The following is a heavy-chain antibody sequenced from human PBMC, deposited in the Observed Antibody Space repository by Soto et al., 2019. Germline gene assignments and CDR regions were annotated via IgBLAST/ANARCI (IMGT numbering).Heavy chain of an antibody. CDR2: ISAYNGNT. Sequence: ASVKVSCKASGYTFTSYGISWVRQAPGQGLEWMGWISAYNGNTNYAQKLQGRVTMTTDTSTSTAYMELRSLRSDDTAVYYCARVVYYDSSGYYWRRNWFDPCGQGTLVTVSS. CDR1: GYTFTSYG. CDR3: ARVVYYDSSGYYWRRNWFDP. J-gene: IGHJ5*02. D-gene: IGHD3-22*01. V-gene: IGHV1-18*01.